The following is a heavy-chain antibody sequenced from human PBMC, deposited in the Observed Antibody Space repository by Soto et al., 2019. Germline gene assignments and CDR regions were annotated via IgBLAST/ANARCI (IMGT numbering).Heavy chain of an antibody. Sequence: GGSLRLSCAASGFTFSSYWMHWVRQAPGKGLVWVSRINSDGSGTSYADSVKGRFTISRDNAKNTLYLQMNSLRAEDTAVYYCARDFRGLAFYYYGMDVWGQGTTVTVS. CDR2: INSDGSGT. CDR1: GFTFSSYW. CDR3: ARDFRGLAFYYYGMDV. V-gene: IGHV3-74*01. J-gene: IGHJ6*02.